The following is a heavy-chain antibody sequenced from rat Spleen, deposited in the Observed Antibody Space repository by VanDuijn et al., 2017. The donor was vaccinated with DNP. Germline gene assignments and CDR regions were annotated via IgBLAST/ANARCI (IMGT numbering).Heavy chain of an antibody. CDR1: GFSLTSYG. V-gene: IGHV2-63*01. D-gene: IGHD5-1*01. CDR2: MRFNGDT. Sequence: QVQLKESGPGLVQPSQTLSLTCTVSGFSLTSYGVSWVRQPPGKGLEWMGRMRFNGDTSYNSTLKSRLSISRETPTNQVFLKMHSLQTEDAGTYCCASGAGTLGYFDFWGPGTMVTVSS. CDR3: ASGAGTLGYFDF. J-gene: IGHJ1*01.